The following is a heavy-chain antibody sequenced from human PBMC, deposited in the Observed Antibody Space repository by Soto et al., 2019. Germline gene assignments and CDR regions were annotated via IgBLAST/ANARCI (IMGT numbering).Heavy chain of an antibody. D-gene: IGHD2-15*01. CDR1: GGSISSYY. J-gene: IGHJ4*02. CDR2: IYYSGST. CDR3: AGTSGYCSGGSCPTVVDY. V-gene: IGHV4-59*01. Sequence: QVQLQESGPGLVKPSETLSLTCIVSGGSISSYYWSWIRQPPGKGLEWIGYIYYSGSTNYNPSLKSRVTSSVGTAKNQFSLKLSSVTAADTAVYYCAGTSGYCSGGSCPTVVDYWGQGTLVTVSS.